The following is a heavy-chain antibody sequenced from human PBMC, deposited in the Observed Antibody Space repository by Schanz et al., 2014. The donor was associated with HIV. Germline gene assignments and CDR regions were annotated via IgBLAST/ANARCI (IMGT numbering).Heavy chain of an antibody. CDR3: ARVGYGGNSDWFDP. CDR2: IYYSGST. J-gene: IGHJ5*02. D-gene: IGHD2-21*02. CDR1: GGSFSAYY. Sequence: QVQLQQWGAGLLKPSETLSLTCVVYGGSFSAYYWSWIRQPPGKGLEWIGYIYYSGSTNYNPSLKSRVTISVDTSKNQFSLKLSSVTAADTAVYYCARVGYGGNSDWFDPWGQGTLVTVSS. V-gene: IGHV4-34*11.